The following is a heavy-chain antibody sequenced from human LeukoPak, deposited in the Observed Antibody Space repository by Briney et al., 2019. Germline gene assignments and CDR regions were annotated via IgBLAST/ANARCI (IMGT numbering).Heavy chain of an antibody. J-gene: IGHJ4*02. CDR3: ARDSKNDY. CDR1: GFTFSTYS. Sequence: KSGGSLRLSCAASGFTFSTYSMNWVRQAPGKGLEWVSCIHSSSSYIYYADSVKGRFTISRDNAKNSLYLQMNSLRAEDTAVYYCARDSKNDYWGQGTLVTVSS. V-gene: IGHV3-21*01. CDR2: IHSSSSYI.